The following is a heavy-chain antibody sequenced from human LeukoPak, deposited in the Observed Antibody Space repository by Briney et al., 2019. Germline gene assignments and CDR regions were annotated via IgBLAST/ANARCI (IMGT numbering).Heavy chain of an antibody. Sequence: GGSLRLSCAASGFTFSSYAMSWVRQAPGKGLEWVSGISGSGGSTYYADSVKGRLTISRDNSKDTLYLQMNSLRAEDTAVYYCARSGSGSSWYYFDYWGQGTLVTVSS. V-gene: IGHV3-23*01. D-gene: IGHD1-26*01. CDR3: ARSGSGSSWYYFDY. J-gene: IGHJ4*02. CDR1: GFTFSSYA. CDR2: ISGSGGST.